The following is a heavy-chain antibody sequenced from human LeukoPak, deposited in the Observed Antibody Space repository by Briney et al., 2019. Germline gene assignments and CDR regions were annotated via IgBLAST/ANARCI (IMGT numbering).Heavy chain of an antibody. CDR3: AGAPLWLQLSSFDY. CDR2: ISDSGNT. D-gene: IGHD5-24*01. V-gene: IGHV4-59*08. Sequence: PSETLSLTCTVSGGSTSNYYWSWTRQPPGKGLEWIGYISDSGNTNYNPSLKSRVTISVDTSKNLFSLKLSSVTAADTAVYYCAGAPLWLQLSSFDYWGQGTLVTVSS. J-gene: IGHJ4*02. CDR1: GGSTSNYY.